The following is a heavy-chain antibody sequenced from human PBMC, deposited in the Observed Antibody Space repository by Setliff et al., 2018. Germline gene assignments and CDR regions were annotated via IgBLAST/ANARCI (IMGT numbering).Heavy chain of an antibody. CDR2: INYSGST. J-gene: IGHJ6*03. CDR3: AKVDIDYIMTRDNTWQYIFYMDV. CDR1: GGSLSSGSQY. Sequence: SETLSLTCSVLGGSLSSGSQYWAWIRQPPGKGLEWIGNINYSGSTYYNPSLKSRVTMSVDASKNQVSLKMTSVTAEDTAVYYCAKVDIDYIMTRDNTWQYIFYMDVWGRGTTVTVSS. D-gene: IGHD5-12*01. V-gene: IGHV4-39*01.